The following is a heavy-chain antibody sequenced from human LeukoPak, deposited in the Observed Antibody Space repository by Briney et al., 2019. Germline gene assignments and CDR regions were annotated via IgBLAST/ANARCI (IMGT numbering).Heavy chain of an antibody. J-gene: IGHJ4*02. CDR2: IHHSGGT. V-gene: IGHV4-59*01. D-gene: IGHD2-21*01. Sequence: GSLRLSCAASGFTFSSYAMSWIRQPPGRGLEWIGYIHHSGGTDYNPSLKSRLTISIDTSKSQFSLKLTSVTAADTAVYYCAPDWRFCGDEGCVGTWGQGTLITVSS. CDR1: GFTFSSYA. CDR3: APDWRFCGDEGCVGT.